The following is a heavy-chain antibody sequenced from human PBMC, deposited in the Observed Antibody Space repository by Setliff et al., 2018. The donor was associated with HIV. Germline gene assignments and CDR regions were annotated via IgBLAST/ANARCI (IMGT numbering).Heavy chain of an antibody. CDR1: GGSISSGGYC. J-gene: IGHJ6*03. CDR2: IYYSGST. Sequence: SETLSLTCTVSGGSISSGGYCWSWIRQHPGKGLEWIGYIYYSGSTYYNPSLKSRVTISIDTSKNQFSLKLSSVTAADTAVYYCARGLVVVTDSDYDTNYYYYYYMDVWGKGTTVTVSS. CDR3: ARGLVVVTDSDYDTNYYYYYYMDV. V-gene: IGHV4-31*03. D-gene: IGHD5-12*01.